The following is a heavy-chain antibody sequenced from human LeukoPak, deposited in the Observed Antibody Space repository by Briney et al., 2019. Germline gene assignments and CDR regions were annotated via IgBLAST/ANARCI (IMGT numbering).Heavy chain of an antibody. CDR1: GFTGSNNY. CDR2: IHSSGAT. CDR3: TVFGDSNR. Sequence: HPGGSLRLSCAASGFTGSNNYVSWVRKAPGMGLEWVSAIHSSGATCYADSVKGRFTISRDTSKNTLYLQISSLRVEDTAVYYCTVFGDSNRWGQGTLVTVSS. J-gene: IGHJ5*02. D-gene: IGHD4-17*01. V-gene: IGHV3-53*01.